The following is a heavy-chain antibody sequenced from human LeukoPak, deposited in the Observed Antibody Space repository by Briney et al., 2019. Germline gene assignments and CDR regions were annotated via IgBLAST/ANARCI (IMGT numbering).Heavy chain of an antibody. Sequence: PAESLTLSCAASGCTFSSYAMHWVRQAPGKGLEYVSAIGSNGGSTYYANSVKGRFTISRDNSKNTLYLQMGSLRAEDMAVYYCAKDYGGNSWYFDYWGQGTLVTVSS. V-gene: IGHV3-64*01. CDR2: IGSNGGST. CDR3: AKDYGGNSWYFDY. CDR1: GCTFSSYA. D-gene: IGHD4-23*01. J-gene: IGHJ4*02.